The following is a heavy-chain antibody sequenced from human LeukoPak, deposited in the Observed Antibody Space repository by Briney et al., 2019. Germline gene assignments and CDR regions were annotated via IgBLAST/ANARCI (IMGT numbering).Heavy chain of an antibody. Sequence: SETLSLTCTVSGGSISSYYWSWIRQPPGKGLEWIGYISYSGSTNYNPSLKSRVTISVDTSKNQFSLKLSSVTAADTAVYYCAREGHDILTGYYIRYFDLWGRGTLVTVSS. V-gene: IGHV4-59*01. CDR1: GGSISSYY. CDR3: AREGHDILTGYYIRYFDL. D-gene: IGHD3-9*01. J-gene: IGHJ2*01. CDR2: ISYSGST.